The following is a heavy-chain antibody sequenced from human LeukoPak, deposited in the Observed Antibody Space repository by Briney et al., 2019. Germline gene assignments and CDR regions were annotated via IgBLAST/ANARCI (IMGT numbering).Heavy chain of an antibody. D-gene: IGHD3-10*01. CDR1: GFTFSSYA. Sequence: PGGSLRLSCAASGFTFSSYAMSWVRQAPGKGLEWVSAISGSAGSTYYADSVRGRFTISRDNSKNTLYLQMNSLRAEDTAVYYCAKVGDLLWFGELFKGAFDIWGQGTMVTVSS. V-gene: IGHV3-23*01. J-gene: IGHJ3*02. CDR2: ISGSAGST. CDR3: AKVGDLLWFGELFKGAFDI.